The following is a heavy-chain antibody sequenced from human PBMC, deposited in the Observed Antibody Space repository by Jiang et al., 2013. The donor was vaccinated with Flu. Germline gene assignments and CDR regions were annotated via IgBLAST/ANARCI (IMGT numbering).Heavy chain of an antibody. CDR1: GGSISSYY. Sequence: ETLSLTCTVSGGSISSYYWSWIRQPPGKGLEWIGYIYYSGSTNYNPSLKSRVTISVDTSKNQFSLKLSSVTAADTAVYYCARHNGWYYYDSSGPNWFDPWGQGTLVTVSS. CDR3: ARHNGWYYYDSSGPNWFDP. V-gene: IGHV4-59*08. J-gene: IGHJ5*02. D-gene: IGHD3-22*01. CDR2: IYYSGST.